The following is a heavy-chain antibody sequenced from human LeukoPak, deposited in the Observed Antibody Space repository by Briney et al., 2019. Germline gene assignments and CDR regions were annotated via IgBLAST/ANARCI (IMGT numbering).Heavy chain of an antibody. J-gene: IGHJ2*01. CDR1: DDSITMYY. CDR2: IYYQGST. CDR3: ARVYYSSSYDYWYFDL. D-gene: IGHD6-13*01. V-gene: IGHV4-59*01. Sequence: SETLSLTCSVSDDSITMYYWTWIRQPPGKGLEWIGYIYYQGSTNYNPSLKSRVTISVDTSKNQFSLKLTSVTAADTAVYYCARVYYSSSYDYWYFDLWGRGTLVTVSS.